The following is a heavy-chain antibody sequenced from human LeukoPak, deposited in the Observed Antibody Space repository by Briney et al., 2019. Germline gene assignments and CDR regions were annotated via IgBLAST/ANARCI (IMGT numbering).Heavy chain of an antibody. Sequence: GGSLRLSCAASGFTFSSYSMNWVRQAPGKGLEWVSSISSSSSYIYYADSVKGRFTISRDNAKNSLYLQMNSLRAEDTAVYYCARSGDYLGDYYYYYYMDVWGKGTAVTVSS. CDR3: ARSGDYLGDYYYYYYMDV. CDR1: GFTFSSYS. D-gene: IGHD4-17*01. J-gene: IGHJ6*03. V-gene: IGHV3-21*01. CDR2: ISSSSSYI.